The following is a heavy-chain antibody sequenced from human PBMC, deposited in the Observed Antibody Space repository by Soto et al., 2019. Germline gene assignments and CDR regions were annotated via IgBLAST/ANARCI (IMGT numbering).Heavy chain of an antibody. V-gene: IGHV3-30*03. CDR1: GFTFSSYG. J-gene: IGHJ3*02. CDR3: ARVGRSTSLNTFHAFDI. Sequence: PGGSLRLSCAASGFTFSSYGMHWVRQAPGKGLEWVAVISYDGSNKYYADSVKGRFTISRDNSKNTLYLQMNSLRAEDTAVYYCARVGRSTSLNTFHAFDIWGQGTMVTVSS. CDR2: ISYDGSNK. D-gene: IGHD2-2*01.